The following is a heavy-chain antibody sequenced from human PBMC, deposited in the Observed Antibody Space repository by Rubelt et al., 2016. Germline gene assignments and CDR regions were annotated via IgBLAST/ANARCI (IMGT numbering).Heavy chain of an antibody. J-gene: IGHJ4*02. D-gene: IGHD6-6*01. CDR1: SYG. CDR3: ARAPQVSSSPGIDY. CDR2: IIPVLGTI. Sequence: SYGISWVRQAPGQGLEWMGRIIPVLGTIRYAPKFQGRVPITADKSTNTAYMELSSLRSEDTAVYYCARAPQVSSSPGIDYWGQGTLVTVSS. V-gene: IGHV1-69*04.